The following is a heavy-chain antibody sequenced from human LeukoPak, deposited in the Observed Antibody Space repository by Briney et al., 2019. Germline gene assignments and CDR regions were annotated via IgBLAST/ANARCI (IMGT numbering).Heavy chain of an antibody. J-gene: IGHJ4*02. CDR1: GYSISTGYY. D-gene: IGHD2-2*01. V-gene: IGHV4-38-2*02. Sequence: SETLSLTCTVSGYSISTGYYWDWIRQPPGKGLEWIGTFYHGGSTYYNPSLKSRVTISVDTSKNQFSLKLSSVTAADTAVYYCAKRYCSSTTCYDDRGAFDYWGQGTLVTVSS. CDR3: AKRYCSSTTCYDDRGAFDY. CDR2: FYHGGST.